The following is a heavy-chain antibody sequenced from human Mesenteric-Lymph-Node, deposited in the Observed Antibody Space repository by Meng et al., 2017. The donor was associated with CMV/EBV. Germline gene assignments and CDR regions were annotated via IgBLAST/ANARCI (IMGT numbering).Heavy chain of an antibody. CDR1: GGSVSSRNYY. D-gene: IGHD6-13*01. J-gene: IGHJ6*02. Sequence: SETLSLTCTVSGGSVSSRNYYWSWIRQLPGKGLEWIAYRYNSGSTDYNPSLKSRVTISVDTSKNHFSLKLSSVTAADTAVYYCARALRYSSSWPLGYYYYGMDVWGQGTTVTVSS. CDR2: RYNSGST. CDR3: ARALRYSSSWPLGYYYYGMDV. V-gene: IGHV4-61*03.